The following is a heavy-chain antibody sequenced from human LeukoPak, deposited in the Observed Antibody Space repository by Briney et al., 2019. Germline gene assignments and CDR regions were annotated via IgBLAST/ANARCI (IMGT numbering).Heavy chain of an antibody. J-gene: IGHJ5*02. Sequence: GGSLRLSCAASGFTFSSYAMSWVRQAPGKGLEWVSAISGSGGSTYYADSVKGRFTISRDNSKNTLYLQMNSLRAEDTAVYYCAKSSSHSYDFWSGYHDNWFDPWGQGTLVTVSS. D-gene: IGHD3-3*01. CDR3: AKSSSHSYDFWSGYHDNWFDP. CDR1: GFTFSSYA. CDR2: ISGSGGST. V-gene: IGHV3-23*01.